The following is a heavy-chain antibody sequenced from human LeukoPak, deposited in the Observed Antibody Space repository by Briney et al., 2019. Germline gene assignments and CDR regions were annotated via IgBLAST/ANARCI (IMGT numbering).Heavy chain of an antibody. CDR2: ISWNSGSI. V-gene: IGHV3-9*01. J-gene: IGHJ4*02. D-gene: IGHD4-17*01. CDR3: AKGTYNYGDYVDY. CDR1: GFTFDDYA. Sequence: GRSLRLSCAASGFTFDDYAMHWVRQAPGKGLEWVSGISWNSGSIGYADSVKGRFTISRDNAKNSLYLQMNSLRAEDTALYYCAKGTYNYGDYVDYWGQGTLVTVSS.